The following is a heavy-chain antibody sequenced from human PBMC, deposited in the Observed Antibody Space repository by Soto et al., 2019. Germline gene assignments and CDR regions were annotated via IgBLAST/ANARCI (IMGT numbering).Heavy chain of an antibody. V-gene: IGHV5-51*01. Sequence: GESLKISCQGPGYSFTTYWIAWVRQMPGKGLECMGIIYPGDSDTRYSPSFQGQVTISADKSINTAYLQWSSLKASDSAIYYCARPFDTSGWYDHWGQGTLVTVSS. CDR3: ARPFDTSGWYDH. CDR1: GYSFTTYW. D-gene: IGHD6-19*01. CDR2: IYPGDSDT. J-gene: IGHJ5*02.